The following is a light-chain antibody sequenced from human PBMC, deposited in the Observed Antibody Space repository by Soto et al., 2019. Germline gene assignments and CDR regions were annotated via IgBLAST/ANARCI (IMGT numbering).Light chain of an antibody. CDR2: AAS. V-gene: IGKV1-39*01. J-gene: IGKJ3*01. Sequence: DIQMTQSPSSLSASVGDSVTITCRASQDISSYLNWYQQKPGKAPKLLLYAASTLDSGVPSRFSGSESGTDFTLTISSLQPEDFATYYCQQTYSTLFTCGPGTKVDFK. CDR1: QDISSY. CDR3: QQTYSTLFT.